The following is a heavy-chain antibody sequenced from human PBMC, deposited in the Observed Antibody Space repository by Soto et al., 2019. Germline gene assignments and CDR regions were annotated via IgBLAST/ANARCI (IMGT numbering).Heavy chain of an antibody. Sequence: KTSETLSLTCTVSGGSISSYYWSWIRQPPGKGLEWIGYIYYSGSTNYNPSLKSRVTISVDTSKNQFSLKLSSVTAADTAVYYCARVIDYGDYGGLGYYLDYWGQGTLVTVYS. CDR3: ARVIDYGDYGGLGYYLDY. V-gene: IGHV4-59*01. CDR1: GGSISSYY. D-gene: IGHD4-17*01. CDR2: IYYSGST. J-gene: IGHJ4*02.